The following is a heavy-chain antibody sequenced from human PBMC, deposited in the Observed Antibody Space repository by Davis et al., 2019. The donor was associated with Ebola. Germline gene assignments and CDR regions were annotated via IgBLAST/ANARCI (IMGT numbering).Heavy chain of an antibody. CDR2: ISYDGTNK. D-gene: IGHD6-6*01. Sequence: GESLKISCADSGFTFSNYGMHWVRQAPGKGLEWVAVISYDGTNKYYADSVKGRFTISRDNSKNTLYLQMNSLRAEDTAVYYCAKAGWQLVPPFDYWGPGTLVTVSS. CDR1: GFTFSNYG. J-gene: IGHJ4*02. CDR3: AKAGWQLVPPFDY. V-gene: IGHV3-30*18.